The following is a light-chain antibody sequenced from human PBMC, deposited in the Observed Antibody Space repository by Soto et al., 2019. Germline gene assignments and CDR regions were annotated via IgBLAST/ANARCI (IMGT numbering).Light chain of an antibody. CDR1: QDINSY. CDR2: AAS. CDR3: QQYNIYPLT. Sequence: DVQMTQSPSSLSASVGDRVTITCRASQDINSYLAWYQQKPGNAPKSLIYAASSLQTGVPSRFSGSESGIDFTLTINNLQPEDSATYYCQQYNIYPLTFGGGTKVETK. J-gene: IGKJ4*01. V-gene: IGKV1D-16*01.